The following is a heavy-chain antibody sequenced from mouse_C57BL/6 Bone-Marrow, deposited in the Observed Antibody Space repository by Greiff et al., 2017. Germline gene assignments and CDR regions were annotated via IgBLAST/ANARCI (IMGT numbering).Heavy chain of an antibody. CDR1: GYTFTDYN. J-gene: IGHJ2*01. CDR2: FNPNNGGS. V-gene: IGHV1-18*01. D-gene: IGHD2-1*01. CDR3: AIPLEFIYGNYYFNY. Sequence: EVQLQQSGPEPVKPGASVKIPCKASGYTFTDYNMDWVKQSHGKSLEWIGDFNPNNGGSIYNQKFKGKAILTVDKSSRTAYMQLSSLTSEDSAVYYCAIPLEFIYGNYYFNYCGQDATLASSS.